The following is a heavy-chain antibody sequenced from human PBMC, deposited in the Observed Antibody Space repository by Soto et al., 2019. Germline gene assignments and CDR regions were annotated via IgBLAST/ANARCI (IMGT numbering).Heavy chain of an antibody. J-gene: IGHJ4*02. D-gene: IGHD5-18*01. Sequence: PGDSLRHSSGASGFNFSNYSMSWVRQAPGEGLEWVSSISSSSSYIYYADSAKGRFTISRDNAKNSLYLQMNSLRAEDTAVYYCARADLTQLWFWYYFDYWGQGT. CDR1: GFNFSNYS. CDR3: ARADLTQLWFWYYFDY. V-gene: IGHV3-21*01. CDR2: ISSSSSYI.